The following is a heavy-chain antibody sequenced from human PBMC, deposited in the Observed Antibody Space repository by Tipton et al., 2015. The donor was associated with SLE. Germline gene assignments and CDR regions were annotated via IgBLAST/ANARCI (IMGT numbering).Heavy chain of an antibody. V-gene: IGHV4-39*07. CDR3: ARQDLGRAATLTFDI. J-gene: IGHJ4*02. CDR2: VFDTGYT. D-gene: IGHD6-25*01. CDR1: GGPIRNSPYY. Sequence: LRLSCPVAGGPIRNSPYYWAWIRQPRGKRLGWSGSVFDTGYTAYNPYLEGRMSISVDTSNNQFSLKLSSVTAADTAVYFCARQDLGRAATLTFDIWGLGTLVTVSS.